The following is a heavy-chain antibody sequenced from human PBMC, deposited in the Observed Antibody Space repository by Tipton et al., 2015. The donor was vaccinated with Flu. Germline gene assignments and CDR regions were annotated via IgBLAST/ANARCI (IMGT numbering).Heavy chain of an antibody. CDR1: GYSITTGYD. CDR3: VRRDYSNYVSEPKNWFDT. Sequence: TLSLTCSVSGYSITTGYDWAWVRQPPGGGLEWIGNVHRTGSPYYNPSLRSRVIMTVDGAKNQFSRRLTSVTATDTAVYYCVRRDYSNYVSEPKNWFDTWGPGTLVTVSS. J-gene: IGHJ5*02. CDR2: VHRTGSP. D-gene: IGHD4-11*01. V-gene: IGHV4-38-2*01.